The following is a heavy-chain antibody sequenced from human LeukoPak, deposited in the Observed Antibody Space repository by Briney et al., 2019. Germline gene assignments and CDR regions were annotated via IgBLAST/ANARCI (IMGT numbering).Heavy chain of an antibody. D-gene: IGHD4-17*01. CDR1: GGSISSYY. Sequence: PSETLSLTCTVSGGSISSYYWSWIRQPPGKGLEWIGYIYYSGGTNYNPSLNSRVTISLDTSKTQFSLKLRSVTAADTAVYYCARGDYGDFVYWGQGTLVTVSA. CDR2: IYYSGGT. CDR3: ARGDYGDFVY. J-gene: IGHJ4*02. V-gene: IGHV4-59*01.